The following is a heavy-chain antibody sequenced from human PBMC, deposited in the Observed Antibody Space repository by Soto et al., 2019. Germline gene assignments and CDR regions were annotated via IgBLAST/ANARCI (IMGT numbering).Heavy chain of an antibody. J-gene: IGHJ4*02. CDR3: ARDRVGRRQQLVFDY. CDR1: GGTFSSYA. CDR2: IIPIFGTA. D-gene: IGHD6-13*01. Sequence: QVQLVQSGAEVKKPGSSVKVSCKASGGTFSSYAISWVRQAPGQGLEWMGGIIPIFGTANYAQKFQGRVTLTADESTSTAYMELSSLRSEDTAVYYCARDRVGRRQQLVFDYWGQGTLVTVSS. V-gene: IGHV1-69*01.